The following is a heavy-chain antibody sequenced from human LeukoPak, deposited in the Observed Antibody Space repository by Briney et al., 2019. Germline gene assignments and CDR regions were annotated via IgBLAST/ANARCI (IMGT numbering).Heavy chain of an antibody. CDR3: AREVTGYFDL. CDR2: INHSGST. J-gene: IGHJ2*01. CDR1: GGSFSGYY. D-gene: IGHD1-1*01. Sequence: SETPSLTCAVYGGSFSGYYWSWIRQPPGKGLEWIGEINHSGSTNYNPPLKSRVTTSVDTSKNQFSLKLSSVTAADTAVYYCAREVTGYFDLWGRGTLVTVSS. V-gene: IGHV4-34*01.